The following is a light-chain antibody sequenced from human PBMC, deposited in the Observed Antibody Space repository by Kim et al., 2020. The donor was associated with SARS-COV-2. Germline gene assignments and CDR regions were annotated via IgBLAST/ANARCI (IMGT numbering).Light chain of an antibody. CDR3: LQDYDHPLT. J-gene: IGKJ4*01. Sequence: AIQMTQSPSSLSASVGDRVTITCRASQGIRNDLGWYQQKPGRAPNLLIYVTSTLQSGVPSRFSGSGSGTDFTLTISSLQPEDVATYYCLQDYDHPLTFGGGTKVDIK. CDR2: VTS. CDR1: QGIRND. V-gene: IGKV1-6*01.